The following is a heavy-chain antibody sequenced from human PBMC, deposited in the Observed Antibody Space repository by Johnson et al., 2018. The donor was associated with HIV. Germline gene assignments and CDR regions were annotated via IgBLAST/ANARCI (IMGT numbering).Heavy chain of an antibody. CDR1: GFTFSSYG. Sequence: HVQLVESGGGVVQPGRSLRLSCAASGFTFSSYGMHWVRQAPGKGLEWVAVIWYDGSNKYYADSVKGRFTISRDNSKKTLYLQMNSLRAEDTAVYYCARGKAWIQRWDDAFDIWGQGTMVTVSS. D-gene: IGHD5-18*01. V-gene: IGHV3-33*01. J-gene: IGHJ3*02. CDR2: IWYDGSNK. CDR3: ARGKAWIQRWDDAFDI.